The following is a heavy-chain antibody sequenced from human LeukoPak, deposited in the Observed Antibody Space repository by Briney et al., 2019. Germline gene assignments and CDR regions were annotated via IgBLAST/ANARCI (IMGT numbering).Heavy chain of an antibody. CDR2: INPNSGST. V-gene: IGHV1-2*02. J-gene: IGHJ4*02. CDR3: ARGPVQYYFDY. Sequence: ASVKVSCKASGYTFTGYYIHWVRQAPGQGPEWMGWINPNSGSTNYAQSFQGRVIMTRDASISIACMDLSSLRHDDTAVYYCARGPVQYYFDYWGQGTLITVSS. D-gene: IGHD2/OR15-2a*01. CDR1: GYTFTGYY.